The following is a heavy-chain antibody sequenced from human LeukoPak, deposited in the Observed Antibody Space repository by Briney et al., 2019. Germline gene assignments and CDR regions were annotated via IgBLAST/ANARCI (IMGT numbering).Heavy chain of an antibody. CDR2: INHSGST. CDR1: GGSFSGYY. Sequence: SETLSLTCAVYGGSFSGYYWSWIRQPPGKGLEWIGEINHSGSTNYNPSLKSRVTISVDTSKNQFSLKLSSVTAADTAVYYCASEDDSSSYYAAFDIWGQGTMVTVSS. D-gene: IGHD3-22*01. J-gene: IGHJ3*02. V-gene: IGHV4-34*01. CDR3: ASEDDSSSYYAAFDI.